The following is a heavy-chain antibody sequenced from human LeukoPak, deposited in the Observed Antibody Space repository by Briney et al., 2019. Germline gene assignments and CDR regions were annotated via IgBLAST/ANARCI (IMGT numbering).Heavy chain of an antibody. V-gene: IGHV4-34*01. CDR1: GGSFSGYY. D-gene: IGHD3-22*01. CDR2: INHSGST. J-gene: IGHJ3*02. CDR3: ARDFIYDSAFDI. Sequence: PSETLSLTCAVYGGSFSGYYWSWTRQPPGKGLEWIGEINHSGSTNYNPSLKSRVTISVDTSKNQFSLKLSSVTAADTAVYYCARDFIYDSAFDIWGQGTMVTVSS.